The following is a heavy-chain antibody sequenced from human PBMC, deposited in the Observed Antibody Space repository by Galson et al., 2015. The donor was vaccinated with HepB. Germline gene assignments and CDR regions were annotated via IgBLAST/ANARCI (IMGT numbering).Heavy chain of an antibody. J-gene: IGHJ5*02. CDR1: GYSFTSYW. V-gene: IGHV5-51*01. CDR3: ARFSGEAMVRGGDASVGNWFDP. D-gene: IGHD3-10*01. CDR2: IYPGDSDT. Sequence: QSGAEVKKPGESLKISCKGSGYSFTSYWIGWVRQMPGKGLEWMGIIYPGDSDTRYSPSFQGQVTISADKSISTAYLQWSSLKASDTAMYYCARFSGEAMVRGGDASVGNWFDPWGQGTLVTVSS.